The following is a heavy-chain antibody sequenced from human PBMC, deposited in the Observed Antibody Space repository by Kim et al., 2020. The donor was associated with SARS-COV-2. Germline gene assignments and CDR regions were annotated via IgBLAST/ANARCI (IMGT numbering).Heavy chain of an antibody. Sequence: GGSLRLSCAASGFTFSSYGMHWVRQAPGKGLEWVAGISNDGSNKYYADSVKGRFTISRDNSKNTLYLQMNSLRAEDTAVYYCATRRYFDWFRGLGDYRGQRTLVTVSS. CDR1: GFTFSSYG. CDR2: ISNDGSNK. V-gene: IGHV3-30*03. J-gene: IGHJ4*02. CDR3: ATRRYFDWFRGLGDY. D-gene: IGHD3-9*01.